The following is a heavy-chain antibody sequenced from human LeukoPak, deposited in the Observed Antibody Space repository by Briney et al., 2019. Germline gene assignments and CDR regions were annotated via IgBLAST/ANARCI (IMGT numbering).Heavy chain of an antibody. CDR2: IWYDGSNK. CDR1: GFTFSSYG. V-gene: IGHV3-33*06. Sequence: PGRSLRLPCAASGFTFSSYGMHWVRQAPGKGLEWVAVIWYDGSNKYYADSVKGRFTISRDNSKNTLYLQMNSLRAEDTAVYYCAKASEFIAALFDYWGQGTLVTVSS. D-gene: IGHD6-13*01. J-gene: IGHJ4*02. CDR3: AKASEFIAALFDY.